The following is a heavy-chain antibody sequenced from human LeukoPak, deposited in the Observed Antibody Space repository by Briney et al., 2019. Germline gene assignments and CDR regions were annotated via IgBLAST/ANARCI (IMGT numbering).Heavy chain of an antibody. CDR2: IIPILGIA. J-gene: IGHJ2*01. Sequence: ASVKVSCKASGGTFSSYAISWVRQAPGRGLEWMGRIIPILGIANYAQKFQGRVTITADKSTSTAYMELSSLRSEDTAVYYCARAPYGGNSRCFDLWGRGTLVTVSS. CDR3: ARAPYGGNSRCFDL. CDR1: GGTFSSYA. D-gene: IGHD4-23*01. V-gene: IGHV1-69*04.